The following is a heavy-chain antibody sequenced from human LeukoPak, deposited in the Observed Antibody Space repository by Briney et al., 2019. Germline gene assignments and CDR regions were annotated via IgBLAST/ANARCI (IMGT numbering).Heavy chain of an antibody. J-gene: IGHJ1*01. D-gene: IGHD3-16*01. Sequence: TSETLSLTCSVSGGSISSYYWTWIRQPPGKGLEWIGYRYYSGSTTYNPSLKSRVTISVDTSKSQFSLKLIPVTAADTAIYYCARVRGDFETDWGQGTLVTVSS. V-gene: IGHV4-59*01. CDR2: RYYSGST. CDR3: ARVRGDFETD. CDR1: GGSISSYY.